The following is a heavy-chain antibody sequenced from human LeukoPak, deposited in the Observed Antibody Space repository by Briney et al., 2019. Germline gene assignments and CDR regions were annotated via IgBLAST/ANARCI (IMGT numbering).Heavy chain of an antibody. Sequence: GGSLRLSCAASGFTFSTYWMHWVRQAPGKGLVWVSRINSDGSSTSYADSVKGRFTISRDNAKNTLYLQMNSLRAADTAVYYCARGGEYCGGDCYPYYFDYWGQGTLVTVSS. CDR1: GFTFSTYW. D-gene: IGHD2-21*02. V-gene: IGHV3-74*01. CDR2: INSDGSST. J-gene: IGHJ4*02. CDR3: ARGGEYCGGDCYPYYFDY.